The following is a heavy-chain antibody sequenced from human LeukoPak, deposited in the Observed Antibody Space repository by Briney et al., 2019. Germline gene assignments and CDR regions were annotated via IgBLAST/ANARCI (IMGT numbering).Heavy chain of an antibody. Sequence: SETLSLTCTVSGASISNSAYYWLWIRQPPGEGLECIGTVHYSGSTFYNPSLKSRVNISVDTSKNQFSLQLSSVTAADTAVYYSATLFFVIDTWGRGTLVTVSS. J-gene: IGHJ5*02. CDR3: ATLFFVIDT. D-gene: IGHD3-3*01. V-gene: IGHV4-39*01. CDR2: VHYSGST. CDR1: GASISNSAYY.